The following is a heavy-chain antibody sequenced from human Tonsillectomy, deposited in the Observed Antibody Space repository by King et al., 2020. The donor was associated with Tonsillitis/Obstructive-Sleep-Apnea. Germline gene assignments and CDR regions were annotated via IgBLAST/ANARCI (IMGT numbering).Heavy chain of an antibody. CDR3: ASAGGYYSCIDV. CDR2: IDPSDSYT. D-gene: IGHD3-10*01. V-gene: IGHV5-10-1*03. J-gene: IGHJ6*02. CDR1: GYSFTSYW. Sequence: VQLVQSGAEVKKPGESLRISCKGSGYSFTSYWISWVRQMPGKGLEWMGRIDPSDSYTDYSPSFQGNVTISADKSISTAYLQWSRLKSSDTAMYYCASAGGYYSCIDVWGHGTTVTVSS.